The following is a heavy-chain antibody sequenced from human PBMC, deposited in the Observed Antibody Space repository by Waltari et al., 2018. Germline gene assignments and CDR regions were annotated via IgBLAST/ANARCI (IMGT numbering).Heavy chain of an antibody. CDR1: GGSFSGYF. Sequence: QAQLHQWGAGLLTPSETLSLTCAVSGGSFSGYFWSWTRHSPGKGREWIGEINRYGTANYNTALKCWVVMSVDTIQCQISLSLSSVTAADAAVYYCARVGDYHGSGRFGLDVWGRGTRVTVSS. J-gene: IGHJ6*02. D-gene: IGHD3-10*01. V-gene: IGHV4-34*01. CDR2: INRYGTA. CDR3: ARVGDYHGSGRFGLDV.